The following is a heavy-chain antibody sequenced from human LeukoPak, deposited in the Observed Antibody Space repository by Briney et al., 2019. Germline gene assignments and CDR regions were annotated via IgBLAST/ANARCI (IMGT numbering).Heavy chain of an antibody. CDR1: GTSVNSGSYY. Sequence: PSETLSLTCTVSGTSVNSGSYYWSWFRQPPGKGLEWIAYIFYTGSANYSPSLRSRVAISIDTSKNQFSLKLSSVTAADTAVYYCARVGDRGDLVFDYWSQGTLVTVSS. D-gene: IGHD2-21*02. CDR3: ARVGDRGDLVFDY. J-gene: IGHJ4*02. V-gene: IGHV4-61*01. CDR2: IFYTGSA.